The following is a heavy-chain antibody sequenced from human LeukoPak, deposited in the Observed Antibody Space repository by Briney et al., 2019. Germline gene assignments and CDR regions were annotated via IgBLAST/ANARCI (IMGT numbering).Heavy chain of an antibody. D-gene: IGHD6-13*01. CDR2: ISGSGGST. CDR1: GFTFSSYA. V-gene: IGHV3-23*01. CDR3: AKETWYSSRSHFDY. J-gene: IGHJ4*02. Sequence: GGSLRLSCAASGFTFSSYAMRWVRQAPGKGLEWVSAISGSGGSTYYADPVKGRFTISRDNSKNTLYLQMNSLRAEDTAVYYCAKETWYSSRSHFDYWGQGTLVTVSS.